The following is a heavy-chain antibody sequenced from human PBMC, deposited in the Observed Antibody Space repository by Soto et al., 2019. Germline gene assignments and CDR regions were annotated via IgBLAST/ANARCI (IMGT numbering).Heavy chain of an antibody. CDR2: IYYSGRT. CDR3: VSRGLNGDPFDH. V-gene: IGHV4-39*01. J-gene: IGHJ4*02. CDR1: GGSIISTTYY. D-gene: IGHD4-17*01. Sequence: SETLSLTCSVSGGSIISTTYYWGWIRQPPGKGLEWIGSIYYSGRTYYNPSLKSRVTISVDTYKNQFSLKLSSVTATDTAVYYCVSRGLNGDPFDHWGQGTLVTVSS.